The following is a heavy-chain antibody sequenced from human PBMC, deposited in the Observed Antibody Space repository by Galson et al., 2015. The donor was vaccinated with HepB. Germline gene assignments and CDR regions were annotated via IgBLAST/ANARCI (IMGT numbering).Heavy chain of an antibody. V-gene: IGHV3-48*02. CDR2: ISDTSSR. CDR3: ASGSYHLRTGRVR. CDR1: GFTFSNYN. Sequence: SLRLSCAASGFTFSNYNMNWVRQAPGKGLEWLAFISDTSSRHYADSVEGRFTISRDNARNSLYLQMNSLRDEDTAIYYCASGSYHLRTGRVRWGQGTLVTVSS. J-gene: IGHJ4*02. D-gene: IGHD3/OR15-3a*01.